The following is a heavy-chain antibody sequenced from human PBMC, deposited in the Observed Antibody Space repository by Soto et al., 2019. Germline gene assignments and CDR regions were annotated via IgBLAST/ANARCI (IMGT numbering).Heavy chain of an antibody. J-gene: IGHJ4*02. Sequence: QVQLVESGGGVVQPGRSLRLSCAASGFTFSSYGMHWVRQAPGKGLEWVAVIWYDGSNKYYSDSVKGRFTISRDNCKNTLYLQMNSLRAEDTAVYYCAREEWELPIIDYWGQGTLVTVSS. CDR3: AREEWELPIIDY. D-gene: IGHD1-26*01. CDR2: IWYDGSNK. CDR1: GFTFSSYG. V-gene: IGHV3-33*01.